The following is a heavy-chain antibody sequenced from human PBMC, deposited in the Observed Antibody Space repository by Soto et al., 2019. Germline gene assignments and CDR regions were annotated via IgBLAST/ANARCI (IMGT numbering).Heavy chain of an antibody. J-gene: IGHJ4*02. CDR3: ASVLGGSGYYGSGSYRDY. D-gene: IGHD3-10*01. V-gene: IGHV4-4*02. Sequence: ETLSLTCAVSGGSISSSNWWSWVRQPPGKGLEWIGEIYHSGSTNYNPSLKSRVTIPVDKSKNQFSLKLSSVTAADTAVYYCASVLGGSGYYGSGSYRDYWGQGTLVTVS. CDR2: IYHSGST. CDR1: GGSISSSNW.